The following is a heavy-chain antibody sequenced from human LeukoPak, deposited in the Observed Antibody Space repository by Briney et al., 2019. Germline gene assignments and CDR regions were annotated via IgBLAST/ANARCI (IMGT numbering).Heavy chain of an antibody. CDR2: INPSGGNT. Sequence: AASVKVSCKASGYTFTDYYMHWVRQAPGQGLEWMGIINPSGGNTRYAQKIQGRVTMTRDTSTSTVYMELSSLRPEDTAVYFCTRDLVGDYYFMDVWGEGTTVTVSS. CDR1: GYTFTDYY. J-gene: IGHJ6*03. V-gene: IGHV1-46*03. CDR3: TRDLVGDYYFMDV. D-gene: IGHD3-3*01.